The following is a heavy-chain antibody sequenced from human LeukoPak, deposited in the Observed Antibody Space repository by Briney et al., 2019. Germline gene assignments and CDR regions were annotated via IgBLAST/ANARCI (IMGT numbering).Heavy chain of an antibody. CDR1: GYTFTSYV. D-gene: IGHD3-10*01. V-gene: IGHV1-18*01. CDR3: ARDPHYYGSGSRGFDY. CDR2: ISAYNGNT. J-gene: IGHJ4*02. Sequence: GASVKVSCKASGYTFTSYVISRVRQAPGQGLEWMGWISAYNGNTNYAQKLQGRVTMTTDTSTSTAYMELRSLRSDDTAVYYCARDPHYYGSGSRGFDYWGQGTLVTVSS.